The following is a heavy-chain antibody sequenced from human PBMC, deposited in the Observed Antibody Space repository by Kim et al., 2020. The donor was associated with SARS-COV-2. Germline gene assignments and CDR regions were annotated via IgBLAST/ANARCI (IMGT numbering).Heavy chain of an antibody. Sequence: GGSLRLSCAASGFTFSSRAMSWVRQAPGKGPEWVASVNNGGNAYYADSVKGRFTVSRDITRDTLYLQMNSLRAEDTALSFCAKDHPSSGWRAFDSWGKGT. D-gene: IGHD6-19*01. V-gene: IGHV3-23*01. CDR2: VNNGGNA. CDR1: GFTFSSRA. CDR3: AKDHPSSGWRAFDS. J-gene: IGHJ4*02.